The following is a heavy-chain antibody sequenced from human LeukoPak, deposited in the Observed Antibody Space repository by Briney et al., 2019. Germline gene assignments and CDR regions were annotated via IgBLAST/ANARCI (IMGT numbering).Heavy chain of an antibody. CDR1: GFTFSSYS. D-gene: IGHD3-10*01. CDR3: AKVARNFLWFGELEY. J-gene: IGHJ4*02. V-gene: IGHV3-23*01. CDR2: ISGSGGST. Sequence: GGSLRLSCAASGFTFSSYSMNWVRQAPGKGLEWVSAISGSGGSTYYADSVKGRFTISRDNSKNTLYLQMNSLRAEDTAVYYCAKVARNFLWFGELEYWGQGRLVTVSS.